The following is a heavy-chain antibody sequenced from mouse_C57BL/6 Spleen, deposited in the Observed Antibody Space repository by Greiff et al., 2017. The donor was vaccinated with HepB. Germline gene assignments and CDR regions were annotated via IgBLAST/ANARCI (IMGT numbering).Heavy chain of an antibody. D-gene: IGHD2-1*01. J-gene: IGHJ3*01. CDR1: GFTFSDYG. Sequence: EVKLMESGGGLVKPGGSLKLSCAASGFTFSDYGMHWVRQAPEKGLEWVAYISSGSSTIYYADTVKGRFTISRDNAKNTLFLQMTSLRSEDTAMYYCARVDYGNYWFAYWGQGTLVTVSA. CDR2: ISSGSSTI. V-gene: IGHV5-17*01. CDR3: ARVDYGNYWFAY.